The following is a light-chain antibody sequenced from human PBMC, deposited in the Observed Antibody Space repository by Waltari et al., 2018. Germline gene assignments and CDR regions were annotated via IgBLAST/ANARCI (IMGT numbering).Light chain of an antibody. V-gene: IGLV2-14*01. CDR2: DVS. J-gene: IGLJ2*01. Sequence: QSALTQPASVSGSPGQSITISCTGTSIDVGGSNYVSWYQQHPGKAPNLMIYDVSKRPSGVSNRFSGSKSGNTASLTISGLQAEDEADYYCSSYTSSSTWVFGGGTKLTVL. CDR1: SIDVGGSNY. CDR3: SSYTSSSTWV.